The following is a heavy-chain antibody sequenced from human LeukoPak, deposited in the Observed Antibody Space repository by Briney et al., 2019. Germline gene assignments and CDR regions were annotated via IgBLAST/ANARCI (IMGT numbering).Heavy chain of an antibody. CDR3: ARDGTPTDYYGMDV. CDR2: IYSGGST. Sequence: GGSLRLSCAASGFTFSSSEMNWVRQAPGKGLEWVSVIYSGGSTYYADSVKGRFTISRDNSKNTLYLQMNSLRAEDTAVYYCARDGTPTDYYGMDVWGQGTTVTVSS. J-gene: IGHJ6*02. CDR1: GFTFSSSE. V-gene: IGHV3-53*01. D-gene: IGHD4-17*01.